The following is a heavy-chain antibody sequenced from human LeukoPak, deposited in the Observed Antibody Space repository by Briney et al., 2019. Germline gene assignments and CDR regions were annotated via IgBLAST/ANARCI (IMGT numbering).Heavy chain of an antibody. V-gene: IGHV3-30*18. CDR1: GFTFSTSA. D-gene: IGHD1-26*01. Sequence: SGGTLRRSCAGYGFTFSTSAREWVPPAPGMGLERVAVISCDGRKKYYAESVRGRFTSSSDNSKNALYLQVNRLRAEDTAVYCWGEDWAANSGFDYWGQGTLVTVSS. CDR3: GEDWAANSGFDY. CDR2: ISCDGRKK. J-gene: IGHJ4*02.